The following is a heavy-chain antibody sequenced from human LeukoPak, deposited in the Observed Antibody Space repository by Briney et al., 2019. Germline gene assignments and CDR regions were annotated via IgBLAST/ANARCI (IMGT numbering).Heavy chain of an antibody. J-gene: IGHJ4*02. D-gene: IGHD6-13*01. CDR3: GAAGGSRCDPFAY. Sequence: GGSLRLSCAASGFTFSSYGLHWVRQGPAKGLEWVAFIRNDGSHKYYADSVKGRFTISRDNPKHTLYLQMDNVRADYTAANYGGAAGGSRCDPFAYWGQGTLVTVSS. CDR2: IRNDGSHK. CDR1: GFTFSSYG. V-gene: IGHV3-30*02.